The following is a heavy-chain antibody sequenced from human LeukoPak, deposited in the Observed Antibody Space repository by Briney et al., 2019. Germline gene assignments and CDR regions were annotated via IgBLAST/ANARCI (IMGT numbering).Heavy chain of an antibody. D-gene: IGHD3-16*01. CDR1: GFTFGSYA. J-gene: IGHJ4*02. V-gene: IGHV3-23*01. CDR2: ISGSGEST. CDR3: ARHTAYTTDWPQDY. Sequence: PGGSLRLSCAASGFTFGSYAMNWVRQAPGKGLEWVSGISGSGESTSYTDSVKGWFTISRDNSKNTLYLQMNSLRADDTALYYCARHTAYTTDWPQDYWGQGTLVTVSS.